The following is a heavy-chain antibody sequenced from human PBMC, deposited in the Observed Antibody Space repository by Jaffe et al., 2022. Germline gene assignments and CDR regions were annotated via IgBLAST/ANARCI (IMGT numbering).Heavy chain of an antibody. CDR1: GYSISSGYY. D-gene: IGHD3-10*01. CDR3: ARGYGSGLKFDY. J-gene: IGHJ4*02. CDR2: IYHSGST. V-gene: IGHV4-38-2*01. Sequence: QVQLQESGPGLVKPSETLSLTCAVSGYSISSGYYWGWIRQPPGKGLEWIGSIYHSGSTYYNPSLKSRVTISVDTSKNQFSLKLSSVTAADTAVYYCARGYGSGLKFDYWGQGTLVTVSS.